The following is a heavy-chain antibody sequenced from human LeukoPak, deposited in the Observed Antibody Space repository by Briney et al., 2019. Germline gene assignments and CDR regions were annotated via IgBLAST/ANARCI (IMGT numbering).Heavy chain of an antibody. Sequence: GGSLRLSCAASGFTFSNAWMSWVRQAQGKGLEGVGRIKSKNDGGTTDYAAPVKGRFTISRDDSKNTLYLQVNSLKTEDTAVYYCTNLVDYWGQGTLVTVSS. CDR3: TNLVDY. V-gene: IGHV3-15*01. CDR1: GFTFSNAW. CDR2: IKSKNDGGTT. J-gene: IGHJ4*02.